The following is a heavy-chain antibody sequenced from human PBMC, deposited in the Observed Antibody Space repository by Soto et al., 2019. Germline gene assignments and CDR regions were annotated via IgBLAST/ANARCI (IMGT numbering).Heavy chain of an antibody. CDR3: ARGLIAARPGYYYGMDV. CDR1: GYSFTGYY. D-gene: IGHD6-6*01. CDR2: INPNSGGT. J-gene: IGHJ6*02. V-gene: IGHV1-2*04. Sequence: GASVNVSPNASGYSFTGYYMHSLRQAPGQGLEWMGWINPNSGGTNYAQKFQGWVTMTRDTSISTAYMELSRLRSDDTAVYYCARGLIAARPGYYYGMDVWGQGNTVTVTS.